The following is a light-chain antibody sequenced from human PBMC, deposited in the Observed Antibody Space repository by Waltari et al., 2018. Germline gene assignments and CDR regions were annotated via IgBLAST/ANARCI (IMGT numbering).Light chain of an antibody. CDR3: QQYSSFPLS. V-gene: IGKV1-5*03. J-gene: IGKJ3*01. Sequence: DIQMTQSPSTLSASIGDRVPITCRASQTINDWLAWYQQKPGRAPKLLIYKASDLESGVPSRFSGSGSGTEFTLTISSLQPDDFATYYCQQYSSFPLSFGPGTRVEIK. CDR2: KAS. CDR1: QTINDW.